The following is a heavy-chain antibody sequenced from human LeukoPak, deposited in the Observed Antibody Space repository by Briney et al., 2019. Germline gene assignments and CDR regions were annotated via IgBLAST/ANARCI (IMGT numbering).Heavy chain of an antibody. CDR2: IYSNGNT. Sequence: SETLSLTCIVSGGSFSSSYWSWIRPPPGKGLERIAYIYSNGNTNSNPSLKSRVTIAVDTSQSQFSLKLSSVTAADTAVYYCARGLVGLTPHAGVFQIWGQGTKVTVSS. CDR1: GGSFSSSY. J-gene: IGHJ3*02. V-gene: IGHV4-59*01. D-gene: IGHD1-26*01. CDR3: ARGLVGLTPHAGVFQI.